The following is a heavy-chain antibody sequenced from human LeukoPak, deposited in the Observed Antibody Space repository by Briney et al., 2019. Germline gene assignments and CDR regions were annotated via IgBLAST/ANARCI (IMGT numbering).Heavy chain of an antibody. V-gene: IGHV3-7*01. CDR2: INQDESQE. Sequence: GGSLRLSCAASGFTFSYYWMSWVRQAPGKGLEWVAHINQDESQEYSVDSVKGRFTISRDNAKNSLYLQMDSLRAEDTAVYYCARWYTSGWTDYFDSWGQGTLVTVSS. CDR3: ARWYTSGWTDYFDS. J-gene: IGHJ4*02. CDR1: GFTFSYYW. D-gene: IGHD6-19*01.